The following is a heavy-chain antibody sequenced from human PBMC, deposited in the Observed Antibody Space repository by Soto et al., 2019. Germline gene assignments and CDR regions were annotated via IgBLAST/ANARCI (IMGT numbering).Heavy chain of an antibody. CDR2: ISYDGSNK. Sequence: QVQLVESGGGVVQPGRSLRLSCAASGFTFSSYAMHWVRQAPGKGLEWVAVISYDGSNKYYADSVKGRFTISRDNSKNTLYLQMNRLRAEDTAVYYCARAGGDFWSGYHDYWGQGTLVTVSS. V-gene: IGHV3-30-3*01. CDR3: ARAGGDFWSGYHDY. D-gene: IGHD3-3*01. CDR1: GFTFSSYA. J-gene: IGHJ4*02.